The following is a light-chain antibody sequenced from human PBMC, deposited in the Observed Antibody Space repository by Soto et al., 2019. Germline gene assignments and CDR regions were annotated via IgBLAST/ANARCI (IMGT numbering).Light chain of an antibody. CDR2: DVS. J-gene: IGKJ2*01. Sequence: EIVMTQSPATLSLSPGERATLSCRASQSVRSYLAWYQQKPGQAPRLLMYDVSNRATGIPARFSGSGSGTDFTLTISSLEPEDFAVYYCQQRTNWPYTFGQGTKLEIK. CDR3: QQRTNWPYT. V-gene: IGKV3-11*01. CDR1: QSVRSY.